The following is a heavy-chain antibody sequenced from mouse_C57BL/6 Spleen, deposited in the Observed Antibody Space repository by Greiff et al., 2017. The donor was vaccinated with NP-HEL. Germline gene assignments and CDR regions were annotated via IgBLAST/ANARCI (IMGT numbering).Heavy chain of an antibody. CDR1: GYTFTDYY. V-gene: IGHV1-76*01. CDR3: ARSPAYYSNPWFAY. J-gene: IGHJ3*01. Sequence: QVQLQQSGAELVRPGASVELSCKASGYTFTDYYINWVKQRPGQGLEWIARIYPGSGNTYYNEKFKGKATLTAEKSSSTAYMQLSSLTSEDSAVYFCARSPAYYSNPWFAYWGQGTLVTVSA. D-gene: IGHD2-5*01. CDR2: IYPGSGNT.